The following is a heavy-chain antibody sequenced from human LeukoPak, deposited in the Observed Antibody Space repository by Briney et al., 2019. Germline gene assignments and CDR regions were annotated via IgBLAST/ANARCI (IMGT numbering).Heavy chain of an antibody. V-gene: IGHV4-4*02. CDR1: GDSISSSRW. J-gene: IGHJ4*02. D-gene: IGHD3-22*01. CDR2: IYHSGST. CDR3: TSNGYYSLDN. Sequence: SGTLSLTCAVSGDSISSSRWWSWVRQPPGKGLEWIGEIYHSGSTNYNPSLKSRVTISVDKSKDQFYLQLSSVTAADTAVYYCTSNGYYSLDNWGQGTLVTVSS.